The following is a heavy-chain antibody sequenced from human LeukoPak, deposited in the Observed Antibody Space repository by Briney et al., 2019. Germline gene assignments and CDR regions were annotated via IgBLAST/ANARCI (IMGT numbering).Heavy chain of an antibody. CDR1: GFTLSGYW. CDR2: ISSSSSYI. V-gene: IGHV3-21*01. J-gene: IGHJ4*02. CDR3: ARGESTEPYDY. D-gene: IGHD1-14*01. Sequence: PGGSLRLSCAASGFTLSGYWMHWVRQAPGKGLEWVSSISSSSSYIYYADSVKGRFTISRDNAKNSLYLQMNSLRAEDTAVYYCARGESTEPYDYWGQGTLVTVSS.